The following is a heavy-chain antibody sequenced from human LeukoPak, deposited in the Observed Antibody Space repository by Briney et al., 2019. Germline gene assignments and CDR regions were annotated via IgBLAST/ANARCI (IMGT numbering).Heavy chain of an antibody. CDR3: ARGRKYYDFWNRFDP. D-gene: IGHD3-3*01. V-gene: IGHV4-34*01. Sequence: GSLRLSCAASGFSVSSNYMNWVRQAPGKGLEWIGEINHSGSTNYNPSLKSRVTISVDTSKNQFSLKLSSVTAADTAVYYCARGRKYYDFWNRFDPWGQGTLVTVSS. J-gene: IGHJ5*02. CDR2: INHSGST. CDR1: GFSVSSNY.